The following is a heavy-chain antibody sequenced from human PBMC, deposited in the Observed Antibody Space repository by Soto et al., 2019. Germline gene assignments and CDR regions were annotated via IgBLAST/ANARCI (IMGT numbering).Heavy chain of an antibody. J-gene: IGHJ6*02. D-gene: IGHD2-2*01. V-gene: IGHV1-69*12. Sequence: QVQLVQSGAEVKKPGSSLKVSCKASGGTFTNYAFSWVRQAPGQGLEWMGGIIPIFGTPDYAQKFQGRVTITADESTRTDAMELSSLRSDDTAVYYCARERSVGYCITTTCPNPFYYYAMDVWGQGTTVTFSS. CDR3: ARERSVGYCITTTCPNPFYYYAMDV. CDR2: IIPIFGTP. CDR1: GGTFTNYA.